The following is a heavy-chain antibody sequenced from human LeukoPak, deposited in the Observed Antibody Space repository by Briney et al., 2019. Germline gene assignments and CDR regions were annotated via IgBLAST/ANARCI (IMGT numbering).Heavy chain of an antibody. CDR3: ARGGLRTQYYYYMDV. CDR2: INPNSGGT. D-gene: IGHD3/OR15-3a*01. V-gene: IGHV1-2*02. Sequence: ASVKVSCKASGYTFTGYYMHWVRQAPGQGLEWMGWINPNSGGTNYAQKFQGRVTMTRDTSISTAYMELSRLRSDDTAVYYCARGGLRTQYYYYMDVWGKGTTVTVSS. J-gene: IGHJ6*03. CDR1: GYTFTGYY.